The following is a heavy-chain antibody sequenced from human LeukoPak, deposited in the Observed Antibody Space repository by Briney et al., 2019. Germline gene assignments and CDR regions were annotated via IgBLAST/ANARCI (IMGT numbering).Heavy chain of an antibody. V-gene: IGHV1-8*01. CDR3: ARGAKWELLEAIDY. CDR1: GYTFTSYD. J-gene: IGHJ4*02. Sequence: ASVKVSCKASGYTFTSYDINWVRQATGQGLEWMGWMNPNSGNTGYAQKFQGRVTMTRNTSRSTAYMELSSLRSEDTAVYYCARGAKWELLEAIDYWGQGTLVTVSS. CDR2: MNPNSGNT. D-gene: IGHD1-26*01.